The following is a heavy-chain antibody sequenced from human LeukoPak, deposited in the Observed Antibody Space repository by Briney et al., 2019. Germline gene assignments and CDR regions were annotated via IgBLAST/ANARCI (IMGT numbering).Heavy chain of an antibody. CDR1: GGSIRSYY. CDR2: IYYSGNT. J-gene: IGHJ4*02. Sequence: SETLSLTCTVSGGSIRSYYWSWIRQPPGKGLEWIGYIYYSGNTNYNPSLKSRVTISVDTSKIQFSLKLSSVTAADTAVYYCAAAAGVAQYDYWGQGTLVTVSS. D-gene: IGHD6-13*01. V-gene: IGHV4-59*01. CDR3: AAAAGVAQYDY.